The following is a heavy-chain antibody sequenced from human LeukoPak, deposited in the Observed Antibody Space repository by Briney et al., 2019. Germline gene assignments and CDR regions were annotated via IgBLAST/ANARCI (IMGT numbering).Heavy chain of an antibody. CDR3: VLAPNSNWFDF. D-gene: IGHD2-8*01. Sequence: SSETLSLTCRVSRDSLSGFYWKWIRPSPEKGLEWIAVTHYSGTTNYNPPLKSRVTISIDTSRQQFFLKLSSVTAADTAVYYCVLAPNSNWFDFWGQGTRVTVSS. CDR1: RDSLSGFY. CDR2: THYSGTT. V-gene: IGHV4-59*12. J-gene: IGHJ5*01.